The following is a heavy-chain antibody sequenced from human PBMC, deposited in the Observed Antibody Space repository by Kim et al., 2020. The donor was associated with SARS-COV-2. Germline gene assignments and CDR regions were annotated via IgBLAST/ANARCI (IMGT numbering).Heavy chain of an antibody. J-gene: IGHJ5*02. Sequence: GVSLRLSCAASGFTFSSYGMHWVRLAPGKGLEWVAVISYDGSNKYYADSVKGRFTISRDNSKNTLYLQMNSLRAEDTAVYYCAKDVGGYCTNGVCYSGDFDPWGQGTLVTVSS. CDR1: GFTFSSYG. V-gene: IGHV3-30*18. CDR2: ISYDGSNK. D-gene: IGHD2-8*01. CDR3: AKDVGGYCTNGVCYSGDFDP.